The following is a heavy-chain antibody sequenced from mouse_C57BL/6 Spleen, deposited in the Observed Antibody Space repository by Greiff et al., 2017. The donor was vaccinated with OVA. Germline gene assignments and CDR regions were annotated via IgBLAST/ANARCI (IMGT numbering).Heavy chain of an antibody. V-gene: IGHV1-61*01. J-gene: IGHJ2*01. Sequence: QVQLQQPGAELVRPGSSVKLSCKASGYTFTSYWMDWVKQRPGQGLEWIGNIYPSDSETHYNQKFKDKATLTVDKSSSTAYMQLSSLTSEDSAVYYCARSKGGSSPYYFDYWGQGTTLTVSS. D-gene: IGHD1-1*01. CDR2: IYPSDSET. CDR1: GYTFTSYW. CDR3: ARSKGGSSPYYFDY.